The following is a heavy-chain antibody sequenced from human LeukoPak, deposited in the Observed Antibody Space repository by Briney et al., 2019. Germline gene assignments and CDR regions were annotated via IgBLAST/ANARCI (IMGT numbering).Heavy chain of an antibody. V-gene: IGHV4-39*01. CDR3: ARHLWITQPYGYFSGAGGAFDI. J-gene: IGHJ3*02. D-gene: IGHD5-18*01. CDR1: GGSISSSSYY. Sequence: SETLSLTCTVSGGSISSSSYYWGWIRQPPGKGLEWIGSIYYSGSTYYNPSLKSRVTISVDTSKNQFSLKLSSVTAADTAVYYCARHLWITQPYGYFSGAGGAFDIWGQGTMVTVSS. CDR2: IYYSGST.